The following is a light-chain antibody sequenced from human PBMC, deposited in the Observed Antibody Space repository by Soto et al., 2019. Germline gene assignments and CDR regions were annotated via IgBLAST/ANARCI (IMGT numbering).Light chain of an antibody. J-gene: IGLJ1*01. CDR1: SSDVGGYNY. Sequence: QSALTQPASVSGSPGQSITISCTGTSSDVGGYNYVSWYQQHPGKAPKLMIYEVSNRPSGVSNRFSGSKSGNTASLTISGLPADDEADYYCSSYTSSSPYVFGTGTKLTVL. CDR2: EVS. CDR3: SSYTSSSPYV. V-gene: IGLV2-14*01.